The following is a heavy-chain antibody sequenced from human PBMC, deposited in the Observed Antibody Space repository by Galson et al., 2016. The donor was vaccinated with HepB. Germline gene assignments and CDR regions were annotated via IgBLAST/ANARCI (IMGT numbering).Heavy chain of an antibody. D-gene: IGHD2-2*01. V-gene: IGHV3-9*01. Sequence: SLRLSCAASGFTFDDYAMHWVRQAPGKGLEWVSGISWNSGSIDYADSVKGRFTISRDNAKNSLYLQMNSLRAEDTALYYCAKGMGYCSSPICYGMDVWGQGTTLTVSS. CDR3: AKGMGYCSSPICYGMDV. CDR2: ISWNSGSI. J-gene: IGHJ6*02. CDR1: GFTFDDYA.